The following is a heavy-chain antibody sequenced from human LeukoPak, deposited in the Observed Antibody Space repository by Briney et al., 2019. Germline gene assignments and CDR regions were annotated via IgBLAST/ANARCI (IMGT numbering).Heavy chain of an antibody. CDR1: GVAFSNAC. V-gene: IGHV3-15*01. CDR2: IKSETDGGTT. D-gene: IGHD3-3*01. Sequence: GGALRLSCAASGVAFSNACMSWVRQAPGKGLEWVGCIKSETDGGTTDYAAPVKGRFTISRDDSKNTLYLQMNSLKTEDTAVYYCRSYDFWSGSYGFDYWGQGTLVTVSS. CDR3: RSYDFWSGSYGFDY. J-gene: IGHJ4*02.